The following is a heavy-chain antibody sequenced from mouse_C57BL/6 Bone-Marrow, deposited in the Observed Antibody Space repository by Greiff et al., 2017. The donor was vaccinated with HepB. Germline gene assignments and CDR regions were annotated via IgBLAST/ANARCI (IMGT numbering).Heavy chain of an antibody. CDR1: GYTFTSYW. CDR3: ARDPDYDGSSYDWYFDV. J-gene: IGHJ1*03. V-gene: IGHV1-64*01. Sequence: QVQLQQPGAELVKPGASVKLSCKASGYTFTSYWMHWVKQRPGQGLEWIGMIHPNSGSTNYNEKFKSKATLTVDKSSSTAYMQLSSLTSEDSAVYYCARDPDYDGSSYDWYFDVWGTGTTVTVSS. CDR2: IHPNSGST. D-gene: IGHD1-1*01.